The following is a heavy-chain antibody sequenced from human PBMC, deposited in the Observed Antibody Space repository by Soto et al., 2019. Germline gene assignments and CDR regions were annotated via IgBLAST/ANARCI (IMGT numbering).Heavy chain of an antibody. Sequence: GWSLRLSCAASGFTFSSYSMNWVRQAPGKGLEWVSSISSSSSYIYYADSVKGRFTISRDNAKNSLYLQMNSLRAEDTAVYYCVRDQVLTGPFDYWGQGTLVTVSS. D-gene: IGHD3-9*01. J-gene: IGHJ4*02. V-gene: IGHV3-21*01. CDR3: VRDQVLTGPFDY. CDR2: ISSSSSYI. CDR1: GFTFSSYS.